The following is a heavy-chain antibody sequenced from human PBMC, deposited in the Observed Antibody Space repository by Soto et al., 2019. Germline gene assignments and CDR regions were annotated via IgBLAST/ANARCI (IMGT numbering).Heavy chain of an antibody. D-gene: IGHD3-3*01. CDR1: GFTVSSNY. CDR2: IYSGGST. V-gene: IGHV3-53*01. CDR3: ARGTYNYDFWSGYRDYYGMDA. Sequence: GGSLRLSCAASGFTVSSNYMSWVRQAPGKGLEWVSVIYSGGSTYYADSVKGRFTISRDNSKNTLYLQMNSLRAEDTAVYYCARGTYNYDFWSGYRDYYGMDAWGQGTTVTVSS. J-gene: IGHJ6*02.